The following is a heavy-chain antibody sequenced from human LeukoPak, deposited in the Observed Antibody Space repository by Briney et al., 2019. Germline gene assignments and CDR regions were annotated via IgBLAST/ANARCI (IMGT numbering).Heavy chain of an antibody. Sequence: GGSLRLSCAASGFTFSSYSMSWVRQAPGKGLEWVSSISSSSSYIYYADSVKGRFTISRDNAKNSLYLQMNSLRAEDTAVYYCAKVVDYYYFDYWGQGTLVTVSS. V-gene: IGHV3-21*01. J-gene: IGHJ4*02. D-gene: IGHD1-26*01. CDR1: GFTFSSYS. CDR3: AKVVDYYYFDY. CDR2: ISSSSSYI.